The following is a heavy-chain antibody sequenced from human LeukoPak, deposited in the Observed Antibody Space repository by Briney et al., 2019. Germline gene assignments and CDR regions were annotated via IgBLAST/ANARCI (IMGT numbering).Heavy chain of an antibody. CDR3: ARDFGYYDSSGYPDY. V-gene: IGHV4-34*01. CDR2: INHSGST. J-gene: IGHJ4*02. CDR1: GGSFSGYY. Sequence: PSETLSLTCAVYGGSFSGYYWSWIRQPPGKGLEWIGEINHSGSTNYNPSLKSRVTISVDTSKNQFSLKLSSVTAADTAVYYCARDFGYYDSSGYPDYWGQGTLVTVSS. D-gene: IGHD3-22*01.